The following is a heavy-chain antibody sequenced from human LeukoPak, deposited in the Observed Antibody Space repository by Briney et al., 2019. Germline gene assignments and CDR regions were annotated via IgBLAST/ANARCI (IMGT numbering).Heavy chain of an antibody. Sequence: GGSLRLSCAASGFIFSSYSMSWVRQAPGKGLEWVSVITGSGKNTYYADSVKGRFTISKDNSKNTVCLQMNDLRVDDTAVYYCAKAASSSWPSYQYGMDVWGQGTTVTVSS. CDR2: ITGSGKNT. D-gene: IGHD6-13*01. V-gene: IGHV3-23*01. CDR3: AKAASSSWPSYQYGMDV. CDR1: GFIFSSYS. J-gene: IGHJ6*02.